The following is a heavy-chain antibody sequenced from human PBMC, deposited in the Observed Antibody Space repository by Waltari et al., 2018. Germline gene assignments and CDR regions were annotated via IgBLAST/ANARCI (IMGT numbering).Heavy chain of an antibody. D-gene: IGHD2-15*01. J-gene: IGHJ4*02. CDR3: ARDSSLVVAATGFDY. Sequence: VQLVESGGGLVKPGGSLRLSCAASGFTFSSYSMNWIRQPPGKGLEWIGEINHSGSTNYNPSLKSGVTISVDTSKNQFSLKLSSVTAADTAVYYCARDSSLVVAATGFDYWGQGTLVTVSS. V-gene: IGHV4-34*01. CDR1: GFTFSSYS. CDR2: INHSGST.